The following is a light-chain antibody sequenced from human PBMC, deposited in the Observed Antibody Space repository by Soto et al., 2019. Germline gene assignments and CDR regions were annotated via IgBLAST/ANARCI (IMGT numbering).Light chain of an antibody. V-gene: IGKV1-5*01. CDR3: QHYNSYSEA. Sequence: DIQMTQSPSTLSASVGDRVTITCRASQSIGRWLAWYQQKPGKAPKVLIYAASSLQSGVPSRFSGSGSGTEFTLTISSLQPDEFATYYCQHYNSYSEAFGQGTKVDIK. CDR2: AAS. CDR1: QSIGRW. J-gene: IGKJ1*01.